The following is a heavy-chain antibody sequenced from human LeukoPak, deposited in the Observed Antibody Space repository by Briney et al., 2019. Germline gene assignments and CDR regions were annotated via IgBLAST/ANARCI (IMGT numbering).Heavy chain of an antibody. CDR2: ISPDGSYT. D-gene: IGHD5/OR15-5a*01. CDR1: GFIFSDFY. Sequence: GGSLRRSCAGSGFIFSDFYINWIRQSPGKGLEWLAYISPDGSYTTYGDSVKGRFVISRDNAKNSVSLQINSLRVEDTALYFCASDQVSGVFDYWGQGARVTVS. CDR3: ASDQVSGVFDY. V-gene: IGHV3-11*05. J-gene: IGHJ4*02.